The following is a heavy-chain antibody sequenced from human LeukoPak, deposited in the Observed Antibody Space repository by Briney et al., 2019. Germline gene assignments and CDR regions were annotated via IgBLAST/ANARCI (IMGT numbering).Heavy chain of an antibody. V-gene: IGHV5-51*01. Sequence: GESLKISCQGSGYSFTNYWIGWVRQMPGKGLEWMGIIYPGDSDTRYSPSFQGQVTISADNSISTAYLQWSSLKASDTAMYYCARHEAAPDTDDAFDIWGQGTMVTVSS. CDR2: IYPGDSDT. CDR3: ARHEAAPDTDDAFDI. CDR1: GYSFTNYW. J-gene: IGHJ3*02. D-gene: IGHD6-13*01.